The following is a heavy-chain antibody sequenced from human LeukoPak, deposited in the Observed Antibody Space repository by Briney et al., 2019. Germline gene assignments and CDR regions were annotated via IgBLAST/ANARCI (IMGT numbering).Heavy chain of an antibody. V-gene: IGHV3-48*03. D-gene: IGHD6-13*01. CDR1: GFTFSNYE. Sequence: GGSLRLSCAASGFTFSNYEMNWVRQAPGKGLEWVSYISRSGSTIYYADSLKGRFTISRDNSKNSLYLQMNSLRTEDTALYYCAKGTGYSTESGTSHFDYWGQGTLVTVSS. CDR2: ISRSGSTI. CDR3: AKGTGYSTESGTSHFDY. J-gene: IGHJ4*02.